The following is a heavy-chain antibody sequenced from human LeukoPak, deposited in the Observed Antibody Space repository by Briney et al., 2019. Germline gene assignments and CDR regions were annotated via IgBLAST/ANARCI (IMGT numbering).Heavy chain of an antibody. CDR2: INHSGST. Sequence: SETLSLTCAVYGGSFSGYYWSWIRQPPGKGLEWIGEINHSGSTNYNPSLKSRVTISVDTSKNQFSLKLSSVTAADTAVYYCARRITMIVVVILGRGHFDYWGQGTLVTVSS. D-gene: IGHD3-22*01. J-gene: IGHJ4*02. V-gene: IGHV4-34*01. CDR1: GGSFSGYY. CDR3: ARRITMIVVVILGRGHFDY.